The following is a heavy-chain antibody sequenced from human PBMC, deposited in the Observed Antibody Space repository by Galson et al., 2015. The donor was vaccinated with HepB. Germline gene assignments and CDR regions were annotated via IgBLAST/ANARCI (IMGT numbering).Heavy chain of an antibody. D-gene: IGHD6-13*01. Sequence: SLRLSCAASGFTFSNAWMSWVRQAPGKGLEWVGRIKSKTDGGTTDYAAPVKGRFTISRDDSKNTLYLQMNSLKTEDTAVYYCTTAAPRSTPRDIAAAGRSNNYYYYGMDVWGQGTTVTVSS. CDR3: TTAAPRSTPRDIAAAGRSNNYYYYGMDV. CDR2: IKSKTDGGTT. V-gene: IGHV3-15*01. CDR1: GFTFSNAW. J-gene: IGHJ6*02.